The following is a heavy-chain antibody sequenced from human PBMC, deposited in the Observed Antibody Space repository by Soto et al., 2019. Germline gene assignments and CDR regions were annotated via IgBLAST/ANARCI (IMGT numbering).Heavy chain of an antibody. J-gene: IGHJ5*02. CDR1: GFTFSSYA. CDR3: AKEYVWGIAVAVNWFDP. Sequence: EVQLLESGGGLVQPGGSLRLSCAASGFTFSSYAMSWVRQDPGKGLEWVSAISGSGGSTYYADSVKGRFTISRDNSKNTLYLQMNSLRAEDTAVYYCAKEYVWGIAVAVNWFDPWGQGPLVTV. V-gene: IGHV3-23*01. CDR2: ISGSGGST. D-gene: IGHD6-19*01.